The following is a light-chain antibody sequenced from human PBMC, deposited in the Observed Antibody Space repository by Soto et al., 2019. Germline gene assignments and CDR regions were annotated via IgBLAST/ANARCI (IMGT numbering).Light chain of an antibody. J-gene: IGKJ2*01. V-gene: IGKV3-20*01. CDR3: QQYGSSPRT. CDR1: QSVSSSY. CDR2: GAS. Sequence: EIVLTQSPGTLSLSPGERATLSYRASQSVSSSYLAWFQQKPGQAPRLLIYGASNRATGIPDRFSGSGSGTDFTLTISRLEPEDFAVYYCQQYGSSPRTFGQGTKLEI.